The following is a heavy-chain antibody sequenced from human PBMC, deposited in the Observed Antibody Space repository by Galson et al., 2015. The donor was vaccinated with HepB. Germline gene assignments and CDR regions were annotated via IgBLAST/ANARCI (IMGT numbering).Heavy chain of an antibody. CDR1: GFTFSSYA. D-gene: IGHD6-19*01. Sequence: SLRLSCAASGFTFSSYAMHWVRQAPGKGLEWVAVISYDGSNKYYADSVKGRFTISRDNSKNTLYLQMNSLRAEDTAVYYCAKTRDSSGWYMQFDPWGQGTLVTVSS. CDR3: AKTRDSSGWYMQFDP. CDR2: ISYDGSNK. J-gene: IGHJ5*02. V-gene: IGHV3-30-3*02.